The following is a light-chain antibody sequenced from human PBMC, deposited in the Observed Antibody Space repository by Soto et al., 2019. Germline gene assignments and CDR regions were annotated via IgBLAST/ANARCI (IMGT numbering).Light chain of an antibody. J-gene: IGKJ4*01. CDR2: AAS. V-gene: IGKV1D-12*01. Sequence: DIQMTQSPSSVSASVGDRVTITCRASQGISSWLGWYQQKPGKAPKLLIYAASNLQSGVPSRFSGSGSGTDFSLTISSLEPEDSATYYCQQANGFPLTFGGGTKVEIK. CDR1: QGISSW. CDR3: QQANGFPLT.